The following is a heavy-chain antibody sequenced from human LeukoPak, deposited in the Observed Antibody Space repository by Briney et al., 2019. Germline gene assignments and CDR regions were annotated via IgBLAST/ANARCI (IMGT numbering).Heavy chain of an antibody. CDR1: GGSISSNSYY. Sequence: SETLSLTCTVSGGSISSNSYYWGWIRQPPGKGLEWIGSIYYSGSTYYNPSLKSRVTISVDTSKNQFSLKLSSVTAADTAVYYCARQKAIGGYVSFPFDYWGQGTLVTVSS. CDR2: IYYSGST. CDR3: ARQKAIGGYVSFPFDY. J-gene: IGHJ4*02. V-gene: IGHV4-39*01. D-gene: IGHD5-12*01.